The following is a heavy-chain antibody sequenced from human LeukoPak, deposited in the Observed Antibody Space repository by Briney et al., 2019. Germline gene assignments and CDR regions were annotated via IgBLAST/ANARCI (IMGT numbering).Heavy chain of an antibody. CDR2: IRYDGSSE. J-gene: IGHJ1*01. Sequence: PGGSLRLSCAASGFTFSSHGMHWVRQAPGKGLEWVAFIRYDGSSEYYADSVKGRFTISRDNSKNTLYVQMHSLRAEDTAVYYCAKDQLSIAAAYPSPLTWGQGTLVTVSS. CDR1: GFTFSSHG. D-gene: IGHD6-13*01. V-gene: IGHV3-30*02. CDR3: AKDQLSIAAAYPSPLT.